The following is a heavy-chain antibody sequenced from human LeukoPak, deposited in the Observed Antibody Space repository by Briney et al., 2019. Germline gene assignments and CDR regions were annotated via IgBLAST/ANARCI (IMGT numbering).Heavy chain of an antibody. CDR3: AIEAYYFNY. CDR2: IKQDGSEK. CDR1: GFSFSTYW. V-gene: IGHV3-7*01. J-gene: IGHJ4*02. Sequence: GGSLRLSCAASGFSFSTYWMDWVRQPPGKGLEWVAYIKQDGSEKYYVDSVKGRFTISRDNAKNSLYLQMNSLRAEDTAVYYCAIEAYYFNYWGQGTLVTVSS.